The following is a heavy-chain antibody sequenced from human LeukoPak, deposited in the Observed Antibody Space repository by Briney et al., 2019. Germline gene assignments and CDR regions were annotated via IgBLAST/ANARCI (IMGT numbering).Heavy chain of an antibody. D-gene: IGHD3-10*01. CDR3: AGSDYYYYMDV. V-gene: IGHV4-39*01. CDR1: GGSISSSSYY. CDR2: IYHSGST. J-gene: IGHJ6*03. Sequence: PSETLSLTCTVSGGSISSSSYYWGWIRQPPGKGLEWIGSIYHSGSTYYNPSLKSRVTISVDTSKNQFSRKLSSVTAADTAVFYCAGSDYYYYMDVWGKGTTVTVSS.